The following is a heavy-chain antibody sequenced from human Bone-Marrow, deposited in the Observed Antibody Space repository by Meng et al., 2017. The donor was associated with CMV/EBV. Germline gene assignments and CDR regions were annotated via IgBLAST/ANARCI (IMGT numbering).Heavy chain of an antibody. V-gene: IGHV3-7*01. D-gene: IGHD2-8*01. CDR2: INPDGGGT. J-gene: IGHJ4*02. CDR1: GGSFSGYY. Sequence: GGSLRLSCAVYGGSFSGYYWSWIRQPPGKGLEWVANINPDGGGTYHADSVKGRFTISRDNAKNLLVLQMNSLRDEDTALYYCARDPDGFDYWGQGTVVTVSS. CDR3: ARDPDGFDY.